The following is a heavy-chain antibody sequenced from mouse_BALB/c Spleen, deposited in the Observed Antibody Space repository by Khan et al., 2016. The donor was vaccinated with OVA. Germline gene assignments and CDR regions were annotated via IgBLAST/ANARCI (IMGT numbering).Heavy chain of an antibody. J-gene: IGHJ3*01. CDR3: ARGGYSVVAY. CDR2: IYPGSGST. CDR1: GYTFTDYV. Sequence: QVQLQQPGPELVKPGASVKMSCKASGYTFTDYVINWVKQRTGQGLEWIGDIYPGSGSTYYNEKFKGKAKLTADKSSNTAYMQISSLPFEDSACYFCARGGYSVVAYWGQGTLGTVSA. D-gene: IGHD1-1*01. V-gene: IGHV1-77*01.